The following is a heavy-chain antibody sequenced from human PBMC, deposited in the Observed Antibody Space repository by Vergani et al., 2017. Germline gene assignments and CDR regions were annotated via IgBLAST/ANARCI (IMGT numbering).Heavy chain of an antibody. CDR2: IHSSGTT. Sequence: QVQLHESGPGLVKPSQTLSLTCTVSGWSITSGSFYWSWIRQPAGKGLEWIGRIHSSGTTNYNPSLKSRVTLSVDTSKHQLSLRMTSVTAADTAVYYCARDSWTSELRGVYWFDTWGQGTLVSVSS. J-gene: IGHJ5*02. CDR1: GWSITSGSFY. D-gene: IGHD3-10*01. CDR3: ARDSWTSELRGVYWFDT. V-gene: IGHV4-61*02.